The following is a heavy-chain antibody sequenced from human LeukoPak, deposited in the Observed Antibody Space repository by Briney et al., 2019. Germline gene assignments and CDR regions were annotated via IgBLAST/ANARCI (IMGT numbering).Heavy chain of an antibody. CDR1: GYSFTSYY. V-gene: IGHV1-46*01. CDR3: ARDNSVGETAWWFDP. D-gene: IGHD1-26*01. J-gene: IGHJ5*02. CDR2: INPSGSSA. Sequence: ASVKVSCKASGYSFTSYYMHWVRQAPGQGLEWMGFINPSGSSAAYAQKCQGRLTMTRDMFTSTDYMELTSLTSDDTAVYYCARDNSVGETAWWFDPWGQGTLVTVSS.